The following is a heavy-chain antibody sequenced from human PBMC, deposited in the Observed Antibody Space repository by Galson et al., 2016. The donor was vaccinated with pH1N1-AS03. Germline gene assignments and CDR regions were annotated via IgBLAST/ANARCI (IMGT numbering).Heavy chain of an antibody. D-gene: IGHD6-13*01. Sequence: SLRLSCAASGFTFSSYGMHWVRQAPGKGLEWVSVISYDGSYKNYADSVKGRFSISRDNSKNTLYLQMNRLRAEDTAVYYCAKDRRAGNWRGSDYWGQGTLVTVSS. CDR3: AKDRRAGNWRGSDY. V-gene: IGHV3-30*18. CDR2: ISYDGSYK. J-gene: IGHJ4*02. CDR1: GFTFSSYG.